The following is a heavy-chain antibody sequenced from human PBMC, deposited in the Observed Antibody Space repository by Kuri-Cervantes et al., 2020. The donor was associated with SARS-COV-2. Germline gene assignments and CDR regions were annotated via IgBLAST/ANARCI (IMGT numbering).Heavy chain of an antibody. CDR2: INPNSGGT. CDR1: ETTFPNYD. CDR3: ASCIAAAVVDAFDI. D-gene: IGHD6-13*01. Sequence: ASVKVSCKAPETTFPNYDINWVRQATGQGLEWTGWINPNSGGTNYAQKFQGRVTMTRDTSISTAYMELSSLRSEDTAVYYCASCIAAAVVDAFDIWGQGTMVTVSS. J-gene: IGHJ3*02. V-gene: IGHV1-2*02.